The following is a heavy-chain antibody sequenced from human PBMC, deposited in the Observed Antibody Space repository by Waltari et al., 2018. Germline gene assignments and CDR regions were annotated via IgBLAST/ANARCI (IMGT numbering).Heavy chain of an antibody. D-gene: IGHD4-17*01. V-gene: IGHV4-39*07. J-gene: IGHJ4*02. Sequence: QLQLQESGPGLVKPSETLSLTCTVSGASVSSRIHYCGWIRQSPGKGLEWIGSNTHSGMTYDNPSRRSRVTLLVDTSKNQFSLRVNAVTAADMALYYCARHMTTVTTSSFDYWGQGALVTVSS. CDR3: ARHMTTVTTSSFDY. CDR1: GASVSSRIHY. CDR2: NTHSGMT.